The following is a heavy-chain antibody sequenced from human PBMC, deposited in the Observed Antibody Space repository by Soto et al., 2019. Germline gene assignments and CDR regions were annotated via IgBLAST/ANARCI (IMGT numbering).Heavy chain of an antibody. CDR3: AREPEYCGSTSCYRYGMDV. J-gene: IGHJ6*02. V-gene: IGHV1-2*02. CDR1: GYTFTGYY. CDR2: INPNSGGT. Sequence: ASVKVSCKASGYTFTGYYMHWVRQAPGQGLEWMGWINPNSGGTNYAQKFQGRVTMTRDTSISTAYMELSRLRSDDTAVYYCAREPEYCGSTSCYRYGMDVWGQGTMVTVSS. D-gene: IGHD2-2*01.